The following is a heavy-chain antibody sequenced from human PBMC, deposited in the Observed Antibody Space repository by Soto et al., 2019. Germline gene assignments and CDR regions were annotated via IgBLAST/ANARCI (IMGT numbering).Heavy chain of an antibody. D-gene: IGHD6-13*01. J-gene: IGHJ4*02. CDR3: ALTGYSSSWMYYYFDY. CDR1: GFTFDDYA. Sequence: GGSLRLSCAASGFTFDDYAMHWVRQAPGKGLEWVSGSSWNSGSIGYADSVKGRFTISRDNAKNSLYLQMNSLRAEDTALYYCALTGYSSSWMYYYFDYWGQGTLVTV. V-gene: IGHV3-9*01. CDR2: SSWNSGSI.